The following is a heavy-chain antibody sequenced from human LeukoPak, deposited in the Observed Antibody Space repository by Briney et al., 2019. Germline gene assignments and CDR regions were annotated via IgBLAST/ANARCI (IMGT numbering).Heavy chain of an antibody. CDR1: GFTFSSYA. CDR2: IGNNEVTT. CDR3: AKGGLWDSSGFLF. D-gene: IGHD3-22*01. V-gene: IGHV3-23*01. Sequence: PGGSLRLSCAASGFTFSSYAMTWVRQAPGKGLEWVSSIGNNEVTTYSADSVKGRFSISRDNSKKTLYLQMNSLRAEDTAVYYCAKGGLWDSSGFLFWGQGILVTVSS. J-gene: IGHJ4*02.